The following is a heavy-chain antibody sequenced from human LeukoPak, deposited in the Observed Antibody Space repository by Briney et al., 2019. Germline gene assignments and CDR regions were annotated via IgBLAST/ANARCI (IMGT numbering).Heavy chain of an antibody. J-gene: IGHJ4*02. CDR2: ISYDGSNK. CDR3: ARDYEWLSLPAGGTFDY. V-gene: IGHV3-30*01. Sequence: GRSLRLSCAASGFTFSSYAMHWVRQAPGKGLEWVAVISYDGSNKYYADSVKGRFTISRDNSKNTLYLQMNSLRAEDTAVYYCARDYEWLSLPAGGTFDYWGQGTLVTVYS. D-gene: IGHD3-3*01. CDR1: GFTFSSYA.